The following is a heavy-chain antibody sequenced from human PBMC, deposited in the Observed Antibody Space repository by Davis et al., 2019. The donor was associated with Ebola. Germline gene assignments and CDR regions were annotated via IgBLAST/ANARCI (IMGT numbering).Heavy chain of an antibody. CDR2: IWYDGTHK. J-gene: IGHJ3*02. Sequence: GESLKISCAASGFTFSSYGMHWVRQAPGTRPEWVAGIWYDGTHKFYADSVKGRFTISRDNPRNTLYMQMDSLRVEDTAVYYCAREMIVTGSAFDIWGQGTMVTVPS. V-gene: IGHV3-33*01. D-gene: IGHD3-22*01. CDR1: GFTFSSYG. CDR3: AREMIVTGSAFDI.